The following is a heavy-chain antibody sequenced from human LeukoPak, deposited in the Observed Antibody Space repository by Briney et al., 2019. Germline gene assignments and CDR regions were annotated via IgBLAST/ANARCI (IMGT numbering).Heavy chain of an antibody. D-gene: IGHD3-16*02. CDR1: GYTFTGYY. V-gene: IGHV1-2*02. CDR3: ARELRLGELSLTPYY. CDR2: INPNSGGT. Sequence: GASVKVSCKASGYTFTGYYMHWVRQAPGQGLEWMGWINPNSGGTNYAQKFQGRVTMTRDTSISTTYVELSRLRSDDTAVYYCARELRLGELSLTPYYWGQGTLVTVSS. J-gene: IGHJ4*02.